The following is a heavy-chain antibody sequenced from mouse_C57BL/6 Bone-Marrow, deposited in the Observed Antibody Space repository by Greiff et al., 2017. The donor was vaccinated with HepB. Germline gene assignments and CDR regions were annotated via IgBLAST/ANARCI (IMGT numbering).Heavy chain of an antibody. J-gene: IGHJ2*01. CDR3: ARSAYYSNPTSYYFDY. V-gene: IGHV1-72*01. D-gene: IGHD2-5*01. Sequence: VQLQQSGAELVKPGASVKLSCKASGYTFTSYWMHWVKQRPGRGLEWIGRIDPNSGGTKYNEKFKSKATLTVDKPSSTAYMQLSSLTSEDSAVYYCARSAYYSNPTSYYFDYWGQGTTLTVSS. CDR1: GYTFTSYW. CDR2: IDPNSGGT.